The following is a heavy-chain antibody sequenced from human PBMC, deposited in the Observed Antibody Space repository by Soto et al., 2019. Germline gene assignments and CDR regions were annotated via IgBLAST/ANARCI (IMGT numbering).Heavy chain of an antibody. CDR3: ARVNPDYYDSSGYYYSAFDI. J-gene: IGHJ3*02. CDR2: INSDGSST. D-gene: IGHD3-22*01. CDR1: GFTFSSYW. Sequence: PWGSLRLSCAASGFTFSSYWMHWVRQAPGKGLVWVSRINSDGSSTSYADSVKGRFTISRDNAKNTLYLQMNSLRAEDTAVYYCARVNPDYYDSSGYYYSAFDIWGQGTMVTVSS. V-gene: IGHV3-74*01.